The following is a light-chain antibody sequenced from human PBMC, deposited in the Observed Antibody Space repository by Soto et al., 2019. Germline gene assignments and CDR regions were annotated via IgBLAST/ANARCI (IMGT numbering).Light chain of an antibody. CDR2: KAS. V-gene: IGKV1-5*03. CDR1: QTINRW. CDR3: QQYYDWPIT. J-gene: IGKJ5*01. Sequence: DIQMTQSPSTLSASVGDRVTITCRASQTINRWLAWYQQKPGEVPKLLIYKASVLESGVPSRFSGSGSGTEFTLTISSLQSEDFAVYYCQQYYDWPITFGQGTRLDIK.